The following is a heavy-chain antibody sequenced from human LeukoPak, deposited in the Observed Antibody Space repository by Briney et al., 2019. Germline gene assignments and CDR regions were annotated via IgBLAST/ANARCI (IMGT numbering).Heavy chain of an antibody. CDR2: IYPGDSDT. D-gene: IGHD6-13*01. Sequence: GESLKISCKGSGYTFSSSWIGWVRQMPGKGLEWMGIIYPGDSDTRYSPSFQGQVTISADKSISTAYLQWSSLKASDTAMYYCARTGDSSSWYYFDYWGQGTLVTVSS. V-gene: IGHV5-51*01. CDR1: GYTFSSSW. CDR3: ARTGDSSSWYYFDY. J-gene: IGHJ4*02.